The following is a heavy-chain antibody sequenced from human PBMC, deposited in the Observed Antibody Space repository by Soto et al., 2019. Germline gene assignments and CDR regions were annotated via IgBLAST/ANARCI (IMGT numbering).Heavy chain of an antibody. CDR2: VSAYNGER. J-gene: IGHJ4*01. CDR1: GYTFTNYG. CDR3: SRGTSIPASGDY. Sequence: QVQLVQSGAEVKKPGASVKVSCKASGYTFTNYGFNWVRQAPGQGLEWLGWVSAYNGERRYAQRVQARVIMTTDTSTTTAYMEFRSLRSDDTAVYYCSRGTSIPASGDYWGRGTLVTVSS. V-gene: IGHV1-18*01. D-gene: IGHD6-6*01.